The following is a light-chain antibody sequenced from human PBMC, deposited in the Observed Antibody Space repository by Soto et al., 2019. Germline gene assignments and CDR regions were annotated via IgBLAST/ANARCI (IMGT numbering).Light chain of an antibody. Sequence: QSVLTQPASVSGSPGQSITISCTGTSSDVGGYNYVSWYQQHPGKAPKLMIYEVSNRPSGVSNRFSGSKSGNTDSLTISGLQAEDEADYYCSSYTSSSIRVFGGGTKLTVL. CDR3: SSYTSSSIRV. J-gene: IGLJ3*02. CDR2: EVS. CDR1: SSDVGGYNY. V-gene: IGLV2-14*01.